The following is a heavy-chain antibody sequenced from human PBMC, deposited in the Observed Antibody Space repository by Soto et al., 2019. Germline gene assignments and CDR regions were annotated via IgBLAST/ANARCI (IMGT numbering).Heavy chain of an antibody. CDR2: IIPIFGTA. J-gene: IGHJ6*02. CDR1: GGTFSSYA. Sequence: QVQLVQSGAEVKKPGSSVKVPCKASGGTFSSYAISWVRQAPGQGLEWMGGIIPIFGTANYAQKFQGRVTITADESTSTAYMELSSLRSEDTAVYYCARDSSRQWLVHAIINYYYGMDVWGQGTTVTVSS. CDR3: ARDSSRQWLVHAIINYYYGMDV. V-gene: IGHV1-69*01. D-gene: IGHD6-19*01.